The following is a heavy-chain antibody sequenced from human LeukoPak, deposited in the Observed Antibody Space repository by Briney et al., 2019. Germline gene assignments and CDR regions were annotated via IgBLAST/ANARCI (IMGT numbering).Heavy chain of an antibody. J-gene: IGHJ6*03. CDR1: GYTFTSYD. CDR3: ASRYSSSWYYYYYYMDV. V-gene: IGHV1-8*03. D-gene: IGHD6-13*01. Sequence: ASVKVSCKASGYTFTSYDINWVRQATGQGLEWMGWMNPNSGNTGYAQKFQGRVTITRNTSISTAYMELSSLRSEDTAVYYCASRYSSSWYYYYYYMDVWGKGTTVTVSS. CDR2: MNPNSGNT.